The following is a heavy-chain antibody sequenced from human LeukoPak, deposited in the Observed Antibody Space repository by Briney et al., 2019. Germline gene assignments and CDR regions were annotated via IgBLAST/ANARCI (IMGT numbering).Heavy chain of an antibody. J-gene: IGHJ5*02. CDR2: INSDGSTT. D-gene: IGHD1-14*01. Sequence: QAGGSLRLSCAASGFTFSRYWMHWVRQAPGKGLVWVSRINSDGSTTIYADSVKGRFTISRDNAKNTLYLQMNSLRAEDTAVYFCASGPTGFAWGQGTLVTVSS. V-gene: IGHV3-74*01. CDR1: GFTFSRYW. CDR3: ASGPTGFA.